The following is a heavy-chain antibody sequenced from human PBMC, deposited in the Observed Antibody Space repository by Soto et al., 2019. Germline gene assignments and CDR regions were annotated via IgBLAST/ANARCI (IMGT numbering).Heavy chain of an antibody. D-gene: IGHD2-15*01. CDR1: GFTFGDYS. CDR3: NRDRLRYCSGGSCFGFDY. Sequence: GGSLRLSCTASGFTFGDYSMSWFRQAPGKGLEWVGFIRSKAYGGTTEYAASVKGRFTISRDDSKSIAYLQMNSLKTEDTAVYYCNRDRLRYCSGGSCFGFDYWGQGTLVTVSS. V-gene: IGHV3-49*03. CDR2: IRSKAYGGTT. J-gene: IGHJ4*02.